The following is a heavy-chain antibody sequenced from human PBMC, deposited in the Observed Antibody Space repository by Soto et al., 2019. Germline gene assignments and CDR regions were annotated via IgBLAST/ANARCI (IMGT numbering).Heavy chain of an antibody. Sequence: GGSLRLSCAASGFTFSSYWMHWVRQAPGKRLVWVSRINRDGSSTSYADSVKGRFTSSRDNAKNTLYLQMNSLRPEDTAVYYCAREPLHIVGATDYWGQGTLVNGSS. CDR1: GFTFSSYW. V-gene: IGHV3-74*01. J-gene: IGHJ4*02. CDR3: AREPLHIVGATDY. D-gene: IGHD1-26*01. CDR2: INRDGSST.